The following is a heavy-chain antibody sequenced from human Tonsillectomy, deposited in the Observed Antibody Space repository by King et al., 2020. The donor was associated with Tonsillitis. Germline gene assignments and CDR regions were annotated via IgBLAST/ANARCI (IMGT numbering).Heavy chain of an antibody. Sequence: LQLQESGPGLVKPSETLSLTCTVSGGSISSSSYYWGWIRQPPGKGLEWIGSIYYSGSTYYNPSLKSRVTISVDTSKNQFSLKLSSVTAADTAVYYCARPECESYYYDSQEAFDIWGHGTMVTVSS. J-gene: IGHJ3*02. CDR1: GGSISSSSYY. CDR3: ARPECESYYYDSQEAFDI. CDR2: IYYSGST. D-gene: IGHD3-22*01. V-gene: IGHV4-39*01.